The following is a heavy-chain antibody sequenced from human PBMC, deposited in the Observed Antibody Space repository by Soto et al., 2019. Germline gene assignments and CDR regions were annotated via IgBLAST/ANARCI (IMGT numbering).Heavy chain of an antibody. Sequence: EVQLLESGGGLVQPGGSLRLSCAASGFTFSSYAMSWVRQAPGKGLEWVSAISGSGGSTYYADSVKGRFTISRDNSKNTLYLQMNSRRAEDTAVYYCAKDQWGWFGESLFDYWGQGTLVTVSS. CDR2: ISGSGGST. V-gene: IGHV3-23*01. J-gene: IGHJ4*02. D-gene: IGHD3-10*01. CDR3: AKDQWGWFGESLFDY. CDR1: GFTFSSYA.